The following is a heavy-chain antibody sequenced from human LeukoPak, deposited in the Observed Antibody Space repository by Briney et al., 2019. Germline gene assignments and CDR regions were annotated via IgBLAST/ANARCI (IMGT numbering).Heavy chain of an antibody. J-gene: IGHJ4*02. Sequence: GGSLRLSCAASGFTFSSYSMNWVRQAPGKGLEWVLSISSSSSYIYYADSVKGRFTISRDNAKNSLYLQMNSLRAEDTAVYYCARDRIVATIPRLGYFDYWGQGPLVTVSS. V-gene: IGHV3-21*01. CDR3: ARDRIVATIPRLGYFDY. CDR1: GFTFSSYS. CDR2: ISSSSSYI. D-gene: IGHD5-12*01.